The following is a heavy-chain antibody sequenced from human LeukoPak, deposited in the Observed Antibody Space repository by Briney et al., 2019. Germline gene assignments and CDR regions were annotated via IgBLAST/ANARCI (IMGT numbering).Heavy chain of an antibody. Sequence: ASETLSLTCTVSGGSISSYYWSWFRQPAGKGLEWIGRIYTSGSTNYNPSLKSRVPMSVATSKNQFSLKLSSVTAADTAVYYCAKDACVFEWEQQLAFGHWGQGTLVTVSS. V-gene: IGHV4-4*07. D-gene: IGHD6-13*01. J-gene: IGHJ5*02. CDR3: AKDACVFEWEQQLAFGH. CDR2: IYTSGST. CDR1: GGSISSYY.